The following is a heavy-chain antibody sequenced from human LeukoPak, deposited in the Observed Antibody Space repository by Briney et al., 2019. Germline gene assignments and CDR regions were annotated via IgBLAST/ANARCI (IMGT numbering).Heavy chain of an antibody. CDR2: IYYSGST. CDR1: GGSITNYY. Sequence: SETLSLTCTVSGGSITNYYWTWIRQPPGKGLECIGYIYYSGSTNYNPSLKSRVTISLHTSKNQFSLKLNSVTAADTAVYYCARGVPYGPSYEFFDYWGQGTLVTVSS. D-gene: IGHD3-10*01. CDR3: ARGVPYGPSYEFFDY. V-gene: IGHV4-59*01. J-gene: IGHJ4*02.